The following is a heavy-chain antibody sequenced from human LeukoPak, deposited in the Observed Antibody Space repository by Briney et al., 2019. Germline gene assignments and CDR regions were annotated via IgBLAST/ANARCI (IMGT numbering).Heavy chain of an antibody. CDR2: IYTSGST. CDR3: ARTTEGGYTYGYFYYYYMDV. V-gene: IGHV4-61*02. D-gene: IGHD5-18*01. Sequence: SQTLSLTCTISGGSISSGGYYWSWIRQPAGKGLEWIGRIYTSGSTNYNPSLKSRVTISVDTSKKQFSLKLTSVTAADTAVYYCARTTEGGYTYGYFYYYYMDVWGKGTTVTISS. J-gene: IGHJ6*03. CDR1: GGSISSGGYY.